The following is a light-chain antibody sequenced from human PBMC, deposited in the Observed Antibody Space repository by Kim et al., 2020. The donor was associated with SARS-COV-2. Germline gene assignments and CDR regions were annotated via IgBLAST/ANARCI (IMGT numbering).Light chain of an antibody. CDR1: KLGGEY. J-gene: IGLJ1*01. CDR2: QDS. V-gene: IGLV3-1*01. Sequence: ESPGQTAGHTCSGDKLGGEYACWYQQKPGQSPVLVIYQDSKRPSGIPERFSGSNSGNTATLTISGTQAMDEADYYCQAWDSSTAVFGTGTKVTVL. CDR3: QAWDSSTAV.